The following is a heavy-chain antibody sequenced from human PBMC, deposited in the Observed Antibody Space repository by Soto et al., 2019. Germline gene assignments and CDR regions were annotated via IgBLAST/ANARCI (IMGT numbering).Heavy chain of an antibody. CDR3: ARSLAGTMIAVVHHGFDY. Sequence: ASVKVSCKASGYTFTSYATSWVRQAPGQGLEWMGWISAYNGNTKYAQKLQGRVTMTTDTSTSTAYMELRSLRSDDTAVYYCARSLAGTMIAVVHHGFDYWGQGTLVTVSS. CDR1: GYTFTSYA. V-gene: IGHV1-18*04. D-gene: IGHD3-22*01. CDR2: ISAYNGNT. J-gene: IGHJ4*02.